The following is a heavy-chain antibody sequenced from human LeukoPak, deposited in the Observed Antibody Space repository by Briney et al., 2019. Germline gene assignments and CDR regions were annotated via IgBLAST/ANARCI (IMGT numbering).Heavy chain of an antibody. V-gene: IGHV4-34*01. CDR1: GGSFSGYY. CDR2: INHSGST. Sequence: SETLSLTCAVYGGSFSGYYWSWIRQPPGKGLEWIGEINHSGSTNYNPSLKSRVTISVDTSKNQFSLKLSSVTAADTAVYYCARGRVVVVVVAATPTPRFDPWGQGTLVTVSS. J-gene: IGHJ5*02. CDR3: ARGRVVVVVVAATPTPRFDP. D-gene: IGHD2-15*01.